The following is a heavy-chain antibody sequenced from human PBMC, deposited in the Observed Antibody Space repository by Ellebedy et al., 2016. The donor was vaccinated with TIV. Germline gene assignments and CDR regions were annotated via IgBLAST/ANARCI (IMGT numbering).Heavy chain of an antibody. J-gene: IGHJ4*02. CDR2: GDYRGST. V-gene: IGHV4-39*01. CDR1: GGSISSSGYY. CDR3: ARRLQSTRLDS. D-gene: IGHD5/OR15-5a*01. Sequence: SETLSLXXTVSGGSISSSGYYWGWIRQSPGKGLEYIGSGDYRGSTYDNPSLKSRVTISVDTAKNQFSLTLTSVTAADTAIYYCARRLQSTRLDSWGQGTLVTVSS.